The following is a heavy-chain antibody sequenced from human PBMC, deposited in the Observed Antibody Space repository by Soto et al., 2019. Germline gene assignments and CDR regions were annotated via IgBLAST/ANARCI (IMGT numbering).Heavy chain of an antibody. Sequence: GEALNISCKGSGYSFTSYCIGWVRQMPGKGLEWMGIIYPGDSDTRYSPSFQGQVTISADKSISTAYLQWSSLKASDTAMYYCASQEMATKNVDAFDIWGQGTMVTVSS. CDR3: ASQEMATKNVDAFDI. CDR2: IYPGDSDT. V-gene: IGHV5-51*01. CDR1: GYSFTSYC. D-gene: IGHD5-12*01. J-gene: IGHJ3*02.